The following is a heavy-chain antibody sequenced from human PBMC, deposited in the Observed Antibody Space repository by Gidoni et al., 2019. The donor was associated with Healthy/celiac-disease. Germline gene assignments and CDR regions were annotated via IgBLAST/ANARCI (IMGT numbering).Heavy chain of an antibody. CDR1: GFTFSCYW. D-gene: IGHD2-2*01. J-gene: IGHJ5*02. V-gene: IGHV3-7*03. CDR2: IKQDGSEK. Sequence: EVQLVESGGGLVQHGGSLRLSCAASGFTFSCYWMSWVRQAPGKGLEWVANIKQDGSEKYYVDSVKGRFTISRDNAKNSLYLQMNSLRAEDTAVYYCAREGCSSTSCYYFDPWGQGTLVTVSS. CDR3: AREGCSSTSCYYFDP.